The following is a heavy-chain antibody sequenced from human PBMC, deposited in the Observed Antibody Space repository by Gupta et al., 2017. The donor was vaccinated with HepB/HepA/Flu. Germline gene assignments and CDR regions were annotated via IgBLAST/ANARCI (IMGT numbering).Heavy chain of an antibody. V-gene: IGHV3-30-3*01. J-gene: IGHJ5*02. Sequence: QVQLVESGGGVVQPGRSLRLSCAASGFTFSSYAMHWVRQAPGKGLEWVAVISYDGSNKYYADSVKGRFTISRDNSKNTLYLQMNSLRAEDTAVYYCARDRDSSGYYLVNWFDPWGQGTLVTVSS. CDR3: ARDRDSSGYYLVNWFDP. CDR2: ISYDGSNK. CDR1: GFTFSSYA. D-gene: IGHD3-22*01.